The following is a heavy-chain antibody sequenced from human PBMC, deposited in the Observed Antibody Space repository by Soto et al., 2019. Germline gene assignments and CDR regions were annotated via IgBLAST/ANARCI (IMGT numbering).Heavy chain of an antibody. J-gene: IGHJ4*02. V-gene: IGHV3-30*18. CDR3: AKDFDDIVVVPEPSYFDY. Sequence: GGSLRLSCAASGFTFSSYGMHWVRQAPGKGLEWVAVISYDGSNKYYADSVKGRFTISRDNSKNTLYLQMNSLRAEDTAVYYCAKDFDDIVVVPEPSYFDYWGQGTLVTVSS. D-gene: IGHD2-15*01. CDR1: GFTFSSYG. CDR2: ISYDGSNK.